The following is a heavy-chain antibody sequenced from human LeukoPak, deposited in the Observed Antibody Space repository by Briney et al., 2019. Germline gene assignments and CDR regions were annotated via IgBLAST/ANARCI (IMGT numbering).Heavy chain of an antibody. D-gene: IGHD5-12*01. V-gene: IGHV4-4*07. CDR3: ARDGSRLRAFDV. CDR2: IYISGST. Sequence: SETLSLTCTVSNGSFSTYYWSWIRQPAGKGLEWIGRIYISGSTNYNPSLKSRVTMSVDTSKNQFSLNLNSVTAADTAVYYCARDGSRLRAFDVWGQGTMVTVSS. J-gene: IGHJ3*01. CDR1: NGSFSTYY.